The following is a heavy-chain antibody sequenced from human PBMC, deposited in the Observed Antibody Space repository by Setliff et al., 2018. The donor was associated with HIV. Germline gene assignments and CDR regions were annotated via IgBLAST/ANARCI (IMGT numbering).Heavy chain of an antibody. CDR2: FYYSGTT. V-gene: IGHV4-59*11. Sequence: SETLSLTCTVSGGSISSHYWSWIRQSPGKGLEWIGYFYYSGTTNYNPSLKSRVTISADTSKNQISLKVKSVAAADTAVYYCARGVVDYDFWSGSGDYYYMDVWGKGTTVTVSS. CDR1: GGSISSHY. J-gene: IGHJ6*03. CDR3: ARGVVDYDFWSGSGDYYYMDV. D-gene: IGHD3-3*01.